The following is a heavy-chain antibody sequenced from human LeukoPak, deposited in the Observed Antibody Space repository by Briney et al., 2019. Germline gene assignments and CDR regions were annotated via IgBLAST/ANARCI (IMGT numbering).Heavy chain of an antibody. V-gene: IGHV3-23*01. Sequence: GGSLRLSCLTSGFTLSTNAMSWVRQAPGKGLEWISGISGSGASTYYTDSVKGRFTISRDDSRNTLYLQMNSLRGDDTAVYYCAKDVGKWESLHFFDYWGQGTLVTVSS. CDR2: ISGSGAST. CDR3: AKDVGKWESLHFFDY. J-gene: IGHJ4*02. D-gene: IGHD1-26*01. CDR1: GFTLSTNA.